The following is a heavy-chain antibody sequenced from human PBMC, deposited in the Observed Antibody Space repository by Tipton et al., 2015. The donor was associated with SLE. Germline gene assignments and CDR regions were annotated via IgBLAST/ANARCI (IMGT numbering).Heavy chain of an antibody. CDR1: GGSITSITYY. Sequence: LRLSCTVSGGSITSITYYWGWIRQPPGKGLERIGYIHYSGSTNYNPSLKSRVTISADTSNNQFSLKLNSVTAADTAVYYCAGSLGMVISPLEFWGRGTLVTVSS. CDR2: IHYSGST. V-gene: IGHV4-61*05. CDR3: AGSLGMVISPLEF. D-gene: IGHD3-22*01. J-gene: IGHJ4*02.